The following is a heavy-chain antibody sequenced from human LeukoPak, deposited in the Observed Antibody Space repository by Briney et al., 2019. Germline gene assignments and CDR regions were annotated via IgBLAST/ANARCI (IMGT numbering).Heavy chain of an antibody. CDR2: IYYSGST. V-gene: IGHV4-39*07. D-gene: IGHD4-17*01. Sequence: PSETLSLTCTVSGGSISSSSYYWGWIRQPPGKGLEWIGSIYYSGSTYYNPSLKSRVTISVDTSKNQFSLKLSSVTAADTAVYYCARARATVTTDFDYWGQGTLVTVSS. CDR1: GGSISSSSYY. J-gene: IGHJ4*02. CDR3: ARARATVTTDFDY.